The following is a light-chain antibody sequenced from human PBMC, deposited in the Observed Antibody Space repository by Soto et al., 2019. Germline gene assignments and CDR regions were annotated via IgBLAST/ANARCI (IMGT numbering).Light chain of an antibody. V-gene: IGKV1-5*03. CDR1: QTISSW. CDR3: QHYNSYSEA. Sequence: DIQMTHSPSTLSESVGDRVTITRRASQTISSWLAWYQQKPGKAPKLLIYKASTLKSGVPSRFSGSGSGTEFTLTISSLQPGDFATYYCQHYNSYSEAFGQGTKVDIK. CDR2: KAS. J-gene: IGKJ1*01.